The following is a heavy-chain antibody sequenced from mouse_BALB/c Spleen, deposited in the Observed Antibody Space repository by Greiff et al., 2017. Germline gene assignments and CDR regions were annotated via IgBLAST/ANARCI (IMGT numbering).Heavy chain of an antibody. Sequence: EVMLVESGGGLVQPGGSLRLSCATSGFTFTDYYMSWVRQPPGKALEWLGFIRNKANGYTTEYSASVKGRFTISRDNSQSILYLQMNTLRAEDSATYYCARDIGTARDYWGQGTTLTVSS. V-gene: IGHV7-3*02. D-gene: IGHD3-3*01. CDR1: GFTFTDYY. CDR3: ARDIGTARDY. CDR2: IRNKANGYTT. J-gene: IGHJ2*01.